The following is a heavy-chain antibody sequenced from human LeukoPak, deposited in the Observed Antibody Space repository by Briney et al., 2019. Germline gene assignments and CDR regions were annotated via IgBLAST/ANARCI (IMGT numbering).Heavy chain of an antibody. CDR1: GYTFTGYY. CDR2: INPNSGGT. Sequence: ASVKVSCKASGYTFTGYYMHWVRQAPGQGLEWMGWINPNSGGTNYAQKFQGRVTMTRDTSISTAYMELSRLRSDDTAVYYSARDESITIFGVVPFDYWGQGTLVTVSS. CDR3: ARDESITIFGVVPFDY. V-gene: IGHV1-2*02. J-gene: IGHJ4*02. D-gene: IGHD3-3*01.